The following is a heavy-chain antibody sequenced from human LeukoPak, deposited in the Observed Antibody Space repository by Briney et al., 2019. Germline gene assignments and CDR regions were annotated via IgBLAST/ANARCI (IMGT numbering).Heavy chain of an antibody. V-gene: IGHV3-23*01. CDR2: ISGTGDDT. D-gene: IGHD3-22*01. CDR3: ARDSTSYFDSIGHSSYYFDV. J-gene: IGHJ6*03. CDR1: EFTFRAYA. Sequence: GGSLRLSCAASEFTFRAYALTWVRQAPGKGLEWVSSISGTGDDTYYADSVKGRFTISRDNSKDTLFLLMSSLRAEDTAVYYCARDSTSYFDSIGHSSYYFDVWGKGTTVTVS.